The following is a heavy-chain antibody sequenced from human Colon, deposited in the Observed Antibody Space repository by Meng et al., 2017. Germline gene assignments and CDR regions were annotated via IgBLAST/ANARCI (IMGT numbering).Heavy chain of an antibody. CDR1: GFYFNDYY. J-gene: IGHJ4*02. Sequence: QVQLVESGGGLVKPGGSLRLSCVGSGFYFNDYYMSWIRQTPGKGLEWVENIGNNGRPIFYADSVKGRFTISRDNARNSLYLQMDSLTVEDTALYYCALKGSFFDSWGQGALVTVSS. D-gene: IGHD1-26*01. V-gene: IGHV3-11*01. CDR2: IGNNGRPI. CDR3: ALKGSFFDS.